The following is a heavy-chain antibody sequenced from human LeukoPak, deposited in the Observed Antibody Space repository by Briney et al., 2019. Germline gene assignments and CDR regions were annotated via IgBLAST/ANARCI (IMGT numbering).Heavy chain of an antibody. V-gene: IGHV3-74*01. Sequence: GGSLRLSCAASGFTLSSYWMNWLRQGPGEGLVWVSRINSDGSTTSYADSVKGRFTISRDNAKNTLYRQMNSLRAEDTAVYYCTRGPYSGSATYYNDYWGQGTLVTVSS. CDR3: TRGPYSGSATYYNDY. CDR2: INSDGSTT. J-gene: IGHJ4*02. CDR1: GFTLSSYW. D-gene: IGHD3-10*01.